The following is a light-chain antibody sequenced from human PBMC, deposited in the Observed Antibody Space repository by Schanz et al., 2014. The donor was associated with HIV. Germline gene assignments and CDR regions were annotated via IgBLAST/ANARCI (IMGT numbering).Light chain of an antibody. J-gene: IGLJ1*01. V-gene: IGLV2-11*01. CDR3: SSKRSGDTTPVV. Sequence: QSALTQPRSVSGSPGQSVAISCTGTSSDVGGYYYVSWYQQHPGKAPKLMIYDVTNRPSGVSDRFSGSKSGNSAFLTISGLQAEDEADYYCSSKRSGDTTPVVFGSGTKLTVL. CDR2: DVT. CDR1: SSDVGGYYY.